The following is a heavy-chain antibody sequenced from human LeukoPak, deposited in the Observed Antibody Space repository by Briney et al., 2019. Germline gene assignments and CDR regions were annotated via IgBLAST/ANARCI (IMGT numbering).Heavy chain of an antibody. V-gene: IGHV1-69*04. CDR2: IIPILGIA. Sequence: ASVKVSCKASGGTFSSYAISWVRRAPGQGLEWMGRIIPILGIANYAQKFQGRVTITADKSTSTAYMELSSLRSEDTAMYYCARDGSSWPYYYYGMDVWGQGTTVTVSS. D-gene: IGHD6-13*01. CDR3: ARDGSSWPYYYYGMDV. CDR1: GGTFSSYA. J-gene: IGHJ6*02.